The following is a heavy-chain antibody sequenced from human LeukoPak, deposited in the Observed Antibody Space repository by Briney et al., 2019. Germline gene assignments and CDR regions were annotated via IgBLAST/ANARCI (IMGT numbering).Heavy chain of an antibody. CDR1: GFTFSNYA. J-gene: IGHJ4*02. D-gene: IGHD3-22*01. CDR2: ISANGGGT. CDR3: AKATKSIVVDNYFDY. Sequence: GSLRLSCAASGFTFSNYAMSGVRQAPGKGLEWVSSISANGGGTYSADSVKGRLTVSRENSQNTLYLQMNSLRAEDTAVYYCAKATKSIVVDNYFDYWGQGALVTVSS. V-gene: IGHV3-23*01.